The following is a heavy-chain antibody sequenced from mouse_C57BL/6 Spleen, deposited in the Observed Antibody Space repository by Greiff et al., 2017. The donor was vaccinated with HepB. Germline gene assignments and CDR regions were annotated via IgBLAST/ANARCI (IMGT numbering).Heavy chain of an antibody. V-gene: IGHV5-17*01. D-gene: IGHD1-1*01. CDR3: ARKITTVVAPMDY. J-gene: IGHJ4*01. Sequence: EVQGVESGGGLVKPGGSLKLSCAASGFTFSDYGMHGVRQAPEKGLEWVAYISSGSSTIYYADTVKGRFTISGDNAKNTLFLQMTSLRSEDTAMYYCARKITTVVAPMDYWGQGTSVTVSS. CDR2: ISSGSSTI. CDR1: GFTFSDYG.